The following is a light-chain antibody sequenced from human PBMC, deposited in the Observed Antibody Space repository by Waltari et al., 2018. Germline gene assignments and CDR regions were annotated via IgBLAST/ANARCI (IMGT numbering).Light chain of an antibody. CDR2: VKN. J-gene: IGLJ2*01. V-gene: IGLV3-19*01. Sequence: SSELTQDPAVSVALGQTVSITCQGYSLRRYYASWYQQKPRQAPLLVIYVKNSRPSGIPDRFSGSSSGNTASLTITGAQAEDEADYYCNSRDSNNNRVFFGGGTKLTVL. CDR3: NSRDSNNNRVF. CDR1: SLRRYY.